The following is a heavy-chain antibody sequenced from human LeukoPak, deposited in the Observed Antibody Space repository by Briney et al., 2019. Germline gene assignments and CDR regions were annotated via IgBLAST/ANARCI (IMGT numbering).Heavy chain of an antibody. CDR1: GFTFSNYG. D-gene: IGHD3-3*01. CDR2: VRYDETTK. V-gene: IGHV3-30*02. CDR3: AKGGSHDFWSGKGQYMDV. J-gene: IGHJ6*03. Sequence: GGSLRLSWAAAGFTFSNYGMHWVRQAPGKGLEWVAFVRYDETTKFYADSVKGRFTISRDNSKTTLYLQMNSLRAEDTAVYYCAKGGSHDFWSGKGQYMDVWGKGTTVTVSS.